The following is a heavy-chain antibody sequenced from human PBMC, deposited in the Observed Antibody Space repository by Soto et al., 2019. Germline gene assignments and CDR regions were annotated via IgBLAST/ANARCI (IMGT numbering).Heavy chain of an antibody. CDR3: MRDWESTTQTWGFGDS. D-gene: IGHD3-10*01. J-gene: IGHJ4*02. CDR2: IIPIFGVT. Sequence: QVPVVQSGAEVKKPESSVKVSCKASGGTFSSYTITWVRQAPGQGLEWLGRIIPIFGVTNYAQKFQDRLTMSADRPTTTAYMELSSLTSADTAVYYCMRDWESTTQTWGFGDSWGQGTLVTVSS. CDR1: GGTFSSYT. V-gene: IGHV1-69*04.